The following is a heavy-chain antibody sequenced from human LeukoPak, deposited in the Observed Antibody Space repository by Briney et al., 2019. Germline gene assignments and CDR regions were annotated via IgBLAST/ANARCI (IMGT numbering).Heavy chain of an antibody. J-gene: IGHJ4*02. CDR3: ARDLQFYYDSSGYYYPSHYFDY. CDR1: GFTFSSYD. D-gene: IGHD3-22*01. V-gene: IGHV3-48*03. Sequence: GGSLRLSCAASGFTFSSYDMNWVRKAPGKGLEWVSYISNSGSTRYYADSVKGRFTISRDNAKNSLYLQMNSLRAEDTAVYYCARDLQFYYDSSGYYYPSHYFDYWGQGTLVTVSS. CDR2: ISNSGSTR.